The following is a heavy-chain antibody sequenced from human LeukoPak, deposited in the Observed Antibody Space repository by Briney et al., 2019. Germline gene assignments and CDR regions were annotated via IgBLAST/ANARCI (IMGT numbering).Heavy chain of an antibody. Sequence: GGPLRLSCAASGFTCSSYEMNWVRQAPGKGREWVSYISSSGSTIYYADSVKGRFTISRDNAKNSLYLQMNSLRAEDTALYYCAKDFVGTGNFRGGDYWGQGTLVTVSS. CDR1: GFTCSSYE. CDR2: ISSSGSTI. D-gene: IGHD1-1*01. V-gene: IGHV3-48*03. J-gene: IGHJ4*02. CDR3: AKDFVGTGNFRGGDY.